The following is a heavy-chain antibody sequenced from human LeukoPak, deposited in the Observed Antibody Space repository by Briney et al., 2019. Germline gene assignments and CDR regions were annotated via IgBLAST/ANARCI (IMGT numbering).Heavy chain of an antibody. Sequence: PGRSLRLSCAASGFTLSDYGMHWVRQAPGKGLEWVAVISFDGSNKYYADSLKGRFAISRDNSKNTLYLQMNSLRPENTAVYYCAKDLDIVVVSASSSGMDVWGQGTTVTVSS. J-gene: IGHJ6*02. CDR1: GFTLSDYG. V-gene: IGHV3-30*18. D-gene: IGHD2-2*01. CDR3: AKDLDIVVVSASSSGMDV. CDR2: ISFDGSNK.